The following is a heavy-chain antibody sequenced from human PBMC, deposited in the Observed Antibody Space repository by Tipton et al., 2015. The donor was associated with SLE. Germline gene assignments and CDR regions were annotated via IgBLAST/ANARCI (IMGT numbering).Heavy chain of an antibody. CDR2: INHSGST. Sequence: LRLSCAVYGGSFSGYYWSWIRQPPGKGLEWIGEINHSGSTNYNPSLKSRVTISVDTSKNQFSLKLSSVTAADTAVYYCAREPPFTMLSHDAFDIWGQGTMVTVSS. V-gene: IGHV4-34*01. D-gene: IGHD2-8*01. CDR1: GGSFSGYY. CDR3: AREPPFTMLSHDAFDI. J-gene: IGHJ3*02.